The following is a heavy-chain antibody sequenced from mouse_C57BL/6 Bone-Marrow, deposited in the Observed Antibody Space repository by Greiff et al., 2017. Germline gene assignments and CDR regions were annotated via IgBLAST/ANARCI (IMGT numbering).Heavy chain of an antibody. J-gene: IGHJ2*01. CDR2: LDPENGDT. CDR3: TTGLRSYFDY. V-gene: IGHV14-4*01. D-gene: IGHD1-1*01. Sequence: EVQLQQSGAELVRPGASVKLSCTASGFNIKDDYMHWVKQRPEQGLEWIGWLDPENGDTEYASKFQGKATITADTSSNTAYLQLSSLTSEDTAVYYCTTGLRSYFDYWGQGTTLTVSS. CDR1: GFNIKDDY.